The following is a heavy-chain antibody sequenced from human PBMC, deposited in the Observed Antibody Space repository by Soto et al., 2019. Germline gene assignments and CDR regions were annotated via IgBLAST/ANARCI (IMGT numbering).Heavy chain of an antibody. CDR1: GGSFGTSA. Sequence: QVLLVQSGAEVQKPGASVKISCKASGGSFGTSAITWVRQTPGQGLEWLGGFIPVYRTLNYAQKFQGRVTITADESTGTAYMTLNSLASNDTAVYYCATGVIWIGYFTVDSWGQGTRVTVSS. V-gene: IGHV1-69*01. CDR3: ATGVIWIGYFTVDS. J-gene: IGHJ4*02. CDR2: FIPVYRTL. D-gene: IGHD3-3*01.